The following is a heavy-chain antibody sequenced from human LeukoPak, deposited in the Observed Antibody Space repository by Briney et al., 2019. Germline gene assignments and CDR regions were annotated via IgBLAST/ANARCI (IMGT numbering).Heavy chain of an antibody. CDR1: GFIFSRNS. J-gene: IGHJ5*02. CDR2: ISTSSSYI. D-gene: IGHD6-6*01. V-gene: IGHV3-21*01. CDR3: ARGSSNIAGRNNCFDP. Sequence: GGSLRLSCAASGFIFSRNSMNWVRQAPGKGLEWVSSISTSSSYINYADSVKGRFTISRDNAKNPLYLQMNSLRAEDTAVYYCARGSSNIAGRNNCFDPWGQGTLVTVSS.